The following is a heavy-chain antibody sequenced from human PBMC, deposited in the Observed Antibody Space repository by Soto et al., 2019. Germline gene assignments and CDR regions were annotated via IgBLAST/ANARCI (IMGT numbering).Heavy chain of an antibody. CDR1: GYTFTGYY. J-gene: IGHJ6*02. V-gene: IGHV1-2*04. CDR2: INPNSGGT. Sequence: ALLKGSCKGSGYTFTGYYMHWVRQAPGQGLEWMGWINPNSGGTNYAQKFQGWVTMTRDTSISTAYMELSRLRSDDTAVYYCARANYDFWSGYYGGQAYYYYGMDVWGQGTTVTVSS. CDR3: ARANYDFWSGYYGGQAYYYYGMDV. D-gene: IGHD3-3*01.